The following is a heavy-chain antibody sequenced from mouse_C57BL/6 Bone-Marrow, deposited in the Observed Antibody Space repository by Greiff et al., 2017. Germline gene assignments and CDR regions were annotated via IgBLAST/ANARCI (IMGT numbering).Heavy chain of an antibody. CDR1: GYTFTSYW. J-gene: IGHJ2*01. Sequence: QVQLKQPGAELVKPGASVKMSCKASGYTFTSYWITWVKPRPGQGLEWIGDIYPGSGSTNYNEKFKSKATLTVDTSSSTAYMQLSSLTSEDSAVYYCARWVHYFDYWGQGTTLTVSS. V-gene: IGHV1-55*01. CDR2: IYPGSGST. CDR3: ARWVHYFDY.